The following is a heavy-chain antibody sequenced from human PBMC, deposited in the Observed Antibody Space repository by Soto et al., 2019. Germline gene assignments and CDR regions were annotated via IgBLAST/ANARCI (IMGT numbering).Heavy chain of an antibody. CDR1: GGSISSGDYY. CDR3: ARVRVVVTASAFDI. D-gene: IGHD2-21*02. V-gene: IGHV4-30-4*01. CDR2: IYYSGST. Sequence: QVQLQESGPGLVKPSQTLSLTCTVSGGSISSGDYYWSWIRQPPGKGLEWIGYIYYSGSTYYNPSLHSRATMSVDTSKIQFSLKLSSVTAADTAVYYCARVRVVVTASAFDIWGQGTMVTVSS. J-gene: IGHJ3*02.